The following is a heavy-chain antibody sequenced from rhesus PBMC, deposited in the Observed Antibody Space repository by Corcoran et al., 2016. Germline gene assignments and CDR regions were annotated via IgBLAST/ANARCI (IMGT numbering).Heavy chain of an antibody. J-gene: IGHJ4*01. Sequence: QVQLVQSGAAVKKPGASVKLSCKASGSTFTSIYLTWVRQAPGQELEWMGWINPSNGNTGYAQKFQGRVTMTRDTSTTTAYMELSSLRSEDTAVYYCTKDALYGSSYVTGDYWGQGVLVTVSS. V-gene: IGHV1S9*01. CDR1: GSTFTSIY. CDR3: TKDALYGSSYVTGDY. CDR2: INPSNGNT. D-gene: IGHD4-29*01.